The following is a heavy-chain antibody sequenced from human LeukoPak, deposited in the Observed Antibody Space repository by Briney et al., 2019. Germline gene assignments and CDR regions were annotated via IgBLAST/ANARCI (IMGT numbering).Heavy chain of an antibody. CDR3: VRDGRGYCGSTSCRPFDS. CDR1: GFTFSAYE. J-gene: IGHJ4*02. Sequence: GGSLRLSCAASGFTFSAYEMNWVRQAPGKGLEPVSYISGSGNSISYADSVRGRFTISRDNAKNSLFLQMNSLRVEDTAIYYCVRDGRGYCGSTSCRPFDSWGRGTLVTVSS. V-gene: IGHV3-48*03. D-gene: IGHD2-2*01. CDR2: ISGSGNSI.